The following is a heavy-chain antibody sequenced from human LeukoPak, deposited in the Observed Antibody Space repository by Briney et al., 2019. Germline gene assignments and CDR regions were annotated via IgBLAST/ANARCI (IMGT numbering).Heavy chain of an antibody. Sequence: SETLSLTCTVSGGSISSSSYYWGWIRQPPGKGLEWIGSIYYSGSTYYNPSLKSRVTISVDTSKNQFSLKLSSVTAADTAVYYCARATYNWNYEVTSGPDYWGQGTLVTVSS. CDR3: ARATYNWNYEVTSGPDY. D-gene: IGHD1-7*01. V-gene: IGHV4-39*07. J-gene: IGHJ4*02. CDR1: GGSISSSSYY. CDR2: IYYSGST.